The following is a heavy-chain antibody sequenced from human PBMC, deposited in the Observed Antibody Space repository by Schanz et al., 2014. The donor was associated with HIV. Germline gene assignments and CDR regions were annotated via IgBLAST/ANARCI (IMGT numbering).Heavy chain of an antibody. D-gene: IGHD3-16*02. J-gene: IGHJ4*02. CDR1: GYTFTIYP. CDR3: APCRCDGELSLLRY. CDR2: VNPKSGST. V-gene: IGHV1-2*02. Sequence: QVQLVQSGAEVEKPGASVKVSCKASGYTFTIYPMHWVRQAPGQGLEWMGWVNPKSGSTKYAQKFQGRVTMTRETSISTAVMELSRLRSDDTAVYYCAPCRCDGELSLLRYWGQGTLVTVSS.